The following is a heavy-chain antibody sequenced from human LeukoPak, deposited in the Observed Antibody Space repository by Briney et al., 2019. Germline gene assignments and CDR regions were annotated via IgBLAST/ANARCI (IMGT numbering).Heavy chain of an antibody. CDR1: GFTFSTYV. CDR3: ARDADLAVAADAFDI. D-gene: IGHD6-19*01. Sequence: GGSLRLSCAASGFTFSTYVVSWVRQAPGKGLEWVSSISSTSSYIYYADSLKGRFTISRDNAKNSLYLQMNSLRAEDTAVYYCARDADLAVAADAFDIWGQGTMVTVSS. J-gene: IGHJ3*02. V-gene: IGHV3-21*01. CDR2: ISSTSSYI.